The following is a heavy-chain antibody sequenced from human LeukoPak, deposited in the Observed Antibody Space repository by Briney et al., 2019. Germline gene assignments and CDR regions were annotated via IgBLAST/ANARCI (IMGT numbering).Heavy chain of an antibody. J-gene: IGHJ6*03. CDR1: GDTFTSYA. V-gene: IGHV1-69*05. Sequence: SVKVSCKASGDTFTSYAISWVRQAPGQGLEWMGGIIPIFGTANYAQKFQGRVTITTDESTSTAYMELSSLRSEDTAVYYCSGAFCGGDCSPYYYYMDVWGKGTTVTVSS. CDR3: SGAFCGGDCSPYYYYMDV. D-gene: IGHD2-21*01. CDR2: IIPIFGTA.